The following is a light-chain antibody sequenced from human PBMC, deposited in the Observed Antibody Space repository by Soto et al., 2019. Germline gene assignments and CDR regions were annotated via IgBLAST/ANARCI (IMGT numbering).Light chain of an antibody. Sequence: EIVMTQSPATLSVSPCGRATLSCSASQSVSSNFACYQQKPGQAPRLLIYGASTRATGIPARFSGSGSGTEFTLTISSLQSEDFAVYYCQQYNNWHPWTFGQGTKVDIK. V-gene: IGKV3-15*01. J-gene: IGKJ1*01. CDR1: QSVSSN. CDR3: QQYNNWHPWT. CDR2: GAS.